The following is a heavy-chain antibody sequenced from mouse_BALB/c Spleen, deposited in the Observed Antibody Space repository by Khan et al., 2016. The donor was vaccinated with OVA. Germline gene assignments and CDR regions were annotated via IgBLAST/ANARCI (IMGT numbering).Heavy chain of an antibody. J-gene: IGHJ3*01. CDR2: ISTYYGDA. CDR3: VRGSGKSRFAY. V-gene: IGHV1S137*01. CDR1: GYTFTDFA. Sequence: QVRLQQSGAELVRPGVSVKISCKGSGYTFTDFAMHWVKQSHAKSLEWLGVISTYYGDADYNHKFRDKATMTVDKSSSTAYMELAGLTSEDSAIYYWVRGSGKSRFAYWGQGTLVTVSA. D-gene: IGHD1-3*01.